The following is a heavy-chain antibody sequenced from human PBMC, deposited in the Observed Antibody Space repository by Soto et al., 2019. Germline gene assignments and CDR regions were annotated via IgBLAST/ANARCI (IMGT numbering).Heavy chain of an antibody. J-gene: IGHJ6*02. V-gene: IGHV2-5*01. CDR2: LYFNDDR. CDR3: IYRREAYDYHGLDV. CDR1: GFPLGTTGVG. Sequence: SGPTLVNPTETLTLTCTFSGFPLGTTGVGVGWIRQPPGQSLEWLVVLYFNDDRRYNPSLRNRLSITKDTSTNQVVLTMTHMDPVDTATYYYIYRREAYDYHGLDVWGQGTTVTVSS. D-gene: IGHD3-10*01.